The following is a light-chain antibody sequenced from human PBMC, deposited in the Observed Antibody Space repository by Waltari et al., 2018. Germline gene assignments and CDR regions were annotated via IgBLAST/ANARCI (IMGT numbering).Light chain of an antibody. CDR2: DAS. J-gene: IGKJ1*01. V-gene: IGKV3-15*01. Sequence: IVMTQSPATLSVSPGERATLSCRASQRISSHLAWYQHKPGQAPRLLIYDASTMATDIPARFSGSGSGTEFTLTISSLQSEDIATYYCQQSYSTPVTFGQGTKVEIK. CDR3: QQSYSTPVT. CDR1: QRISSH.